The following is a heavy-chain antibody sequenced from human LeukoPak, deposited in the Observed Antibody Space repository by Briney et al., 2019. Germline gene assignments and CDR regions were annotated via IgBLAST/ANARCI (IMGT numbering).Heavy chain of an antibody. V-gene: IGHV4-34*01. CDR1: SGSISSYY. Sequence: SETLSLTCTVSSGSISSYYWSWIRQPPGKGLEWIGEINHSGSTNYNPSLKSRVTISVDTSKNQFSLKLSSVTAADTAVYYCARAYSSSPFYYYYYMDVWGKGTTVTVSS. J-gene: IGHJ6*03. CDR3: ARAYSSSPFYYYYYMDV. D-gene: IGHD6-13*01. CDR2: INHSGST.